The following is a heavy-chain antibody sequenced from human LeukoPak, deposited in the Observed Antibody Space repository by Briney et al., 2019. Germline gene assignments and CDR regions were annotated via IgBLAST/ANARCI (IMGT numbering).Heavy chain of an antibody. V-gene: IGHV3-7*01. CDR3: AKDRRLAAFDY. CDR2: IKEDGSEE. D-gene: IGHD6-25*01. Sequence: GGSLRLSCAASGFTFSTYWMSWVRQAPGKGLEWVANIKEDGSEEYYADSVKGRFTISRDNVKNLLYLQMNSLRAEDTAVYYCAKDRRLAAFDYGGQGTLVTVSS. CDR1: GFTFSTYW. J-gene: IGHJ4*02.